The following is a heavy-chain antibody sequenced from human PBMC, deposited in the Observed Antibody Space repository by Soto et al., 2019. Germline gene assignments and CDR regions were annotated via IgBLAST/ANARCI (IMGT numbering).Heavy chain of an antibody. CDR3: ASLEYSSGYY. CDR1: GFSFSNYG. D-gene: IGHD3-22*01. J-gene: IGHJ4*02. V-gene: IGHV3-30*03. Sequence: GGSMRLSCAASGFSFSNYGMHWVRQAPGKGLEWVAAISYDGSGQYYEDSVKGRFTISRDNSKNTLYLQMNSLRAEDTALYYCASLEYSSGYYWGQGTLVTVSS. CDR2: ISYDGSGQ.